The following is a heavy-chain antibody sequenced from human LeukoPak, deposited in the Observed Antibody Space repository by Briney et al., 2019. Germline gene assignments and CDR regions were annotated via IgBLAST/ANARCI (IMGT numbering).Heavy chain of an antibody. V-gene: IGHV3-9*01. D-gene: IGHD3-10*01. CDR1: GFTVDDYA. Sequence: GGSLRLSCAASGFTVDDYAMHWVRQAPGKGLEWVSGISWNSGHIGYADSVKGRFTISRDNAKNSLYLQMNSLRAGDTALYYCAKDRRHTVSGGYFDLWGRGTLVIVSS. CDR2: ISWNSGHI. J-gene: IGHJ2*01. CDR3: AKDRRHTVSGGYFDL.